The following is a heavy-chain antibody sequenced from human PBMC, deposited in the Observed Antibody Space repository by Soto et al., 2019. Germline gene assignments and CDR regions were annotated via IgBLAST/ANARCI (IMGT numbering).Heavy chain of an antibody. J-gene: IGHJ5*02. CDR2: INPGGGST. CDR3: ARAYHSSREDWLDP. V-gene: IGHV1-46*01. Sequence: ASVKVSCKASGNTFTSYDMHWVRQAPGQGLEWMGKINPGGGSTRYAQKFQGRVTMTRDTSTRTVYMELSSLRNEDTAVYYCARAYHSSREDWLDPWGQGTLVTVYS. CDR1: GNTFTSYD. D-gene: IGHD6-13*01.